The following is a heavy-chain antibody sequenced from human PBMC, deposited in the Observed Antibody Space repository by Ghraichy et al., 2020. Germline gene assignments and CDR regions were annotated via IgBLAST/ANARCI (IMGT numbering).Heavy chain of an antibody. Sequence: GESLNISCAASGFTFSNAWMSWVRQAPGKGLEWVGRIKSKTDGGTTDYAAPVKGRFTISRDDSKNTLYLQMNSLKTEDTAVYYCTRAEGRPYCSSTSCYDVEFYFDYWGQGTLVTVSS. D-gene: IGHD2-2*01. V-gene: IGHV3-15*01. CDR1: GFTFSNAW. J-gene: IGHJ4*02. CDR3: TRAEGRPYCSSTSCYDVEFYFDY. CDR2: IKSKTDGGTT.